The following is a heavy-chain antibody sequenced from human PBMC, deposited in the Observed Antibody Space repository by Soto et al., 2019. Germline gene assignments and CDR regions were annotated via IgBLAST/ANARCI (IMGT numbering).Heavy chain of an antibody. D-gene: IGHD6-13*01. CDR1: GYYFSKYA. CDR3: TRRAAVRQGYYAMDV. V-gene: IGHV5-10-1*01. J-gene: IGHJ6*01. CDR2: IDHGDSDA. Sequence: VESVKISCKVSGYYFSKYAIIWVLQLPGKGLEWMGKIDHGDSDANYSPSFQGHVTISADMSITTAYLLWGSLKASDSAIYYCTRRAAVRQGYYAMDVWGQGTTFTVSS.